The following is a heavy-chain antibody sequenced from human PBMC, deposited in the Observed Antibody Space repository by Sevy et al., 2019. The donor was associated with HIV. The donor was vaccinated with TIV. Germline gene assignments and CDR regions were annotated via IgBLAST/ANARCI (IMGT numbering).Heavy chain of an antibody. CDR3: ARDQYYDIGTGLYAMDV. CDR1: GASVSAANDY. J-gene: IGHJ6*02. D-gene: IGHD3-9*01. V-gene: IGHV4-61*01. Sequence: SDTLSLTCSVSGASVSAANDYWSWIRQPPGKGLEWIGNVYYFGSTNYNPSLKSRVTISLDTSKKQFSLKLSSVTAADTAVYYCARDQYYDIGTGLYAMDVWGQGTTVTVSS. CDR2: VYYFGST.